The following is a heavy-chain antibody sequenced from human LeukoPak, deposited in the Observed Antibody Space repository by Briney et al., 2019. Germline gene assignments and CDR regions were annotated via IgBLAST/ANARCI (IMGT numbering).Heavy chain of an antibody. CDR2: ISSSGSTI. CDR3: AEHGITMIGGV. V-gene: IGHV3-48*03. D-gene: IGHD3-10*02. Sequence: PGGSLRLSCAASGFAFSSYEMNWVRQAPGKGLEWVSYISSSGSTIYYADSVKGRFTISRDNAKNSLYLQMNSLRAEDTAVYYCAEHGITMIGGVWGKGTTVTISS. CDR1: GFAFSSYE. J-gene: IGHJ6*04.